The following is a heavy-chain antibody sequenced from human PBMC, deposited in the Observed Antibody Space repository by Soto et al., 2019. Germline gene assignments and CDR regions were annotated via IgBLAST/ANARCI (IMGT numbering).Heavy chain of an antibody. CDR2: INHSGST. J-gene: IGHJ4*02. D-gene: IGHD6-13*01. Sequence: QVQLQQWGAGLLKPSETLSLTCAVYGGSFSGYYWSWIRQPPGKGLEWIGEINHSGSTNYNPSLKSRVTTPVHTTKNQSSLKLSAVTAADTAVYYCASGDRHIRPQRIAAAGTFFDYWGQGTLVTVSS. V-gene: IGHV4-34*01. CDR1: GGSFSGYY. CDR3: ASGDRHIRPQRIAAAGTFFDY.